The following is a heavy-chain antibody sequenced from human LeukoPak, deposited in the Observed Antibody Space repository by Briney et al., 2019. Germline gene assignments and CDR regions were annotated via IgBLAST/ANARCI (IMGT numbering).Heavy chain of an antibody. D-gene: IGHD3-3*01. Sequence: GGSLRLSCAASGFTFSSSWMHWVRQAPAKGLVWVSRINSDGSSTNYADSVKGRFTISRDNAQNTLYLQMNSLRAEETAVHYCAREGRGGYYGFDYWGQGTLVTVSS. J-gene: IGHJ4*02. V-gene: IGHV3-74*01. CDR3: AREGRGGYYGFDY. CDR2: INSDGSST. CDR1: GFTFSSSW.